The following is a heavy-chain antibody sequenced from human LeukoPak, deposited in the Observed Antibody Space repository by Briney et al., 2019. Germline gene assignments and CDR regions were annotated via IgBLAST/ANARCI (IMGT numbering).Heavy chain of an antibody. D-gene: IGHD6-19*01. Sequence: SQTLSLTCAISGDSVSNNSVAWNWIRHSPSRGLEWLGRTYYRSKWYNDYAVSVKSRITINPDTSKNQFSLQLNSVTPEDTAVYYCARVGEQWLVFFDYWGQGTLVTVSS. J-gene: IGHJ4*02. V-gene: IGHV6-1*01. CDR1: GDSVSNNSVA. CDR2: TYYRSKWYN. CDR3: ARVGEQWLVFFDY.